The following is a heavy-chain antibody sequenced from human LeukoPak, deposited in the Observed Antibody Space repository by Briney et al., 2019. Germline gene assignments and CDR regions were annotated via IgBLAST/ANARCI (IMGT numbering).Heavy chain of an antibody. J-gene: IGHJ4*02. Sequence: ASVKVSCKAFGYTFTGYYMHWVRQAPGQGPEWMGCINPNSGGTNYAQKFQGRVTMTRDTSISTVNMELSRLRSDDTAVFYCARGLAAALGYFDYWGQGTLVTVSS. CDR2: INPNSGGT. CDR1: GYTFTGYY. V-gene: IGHV1-2*02. D-gene: IGHD2-15*01. CDR3: ARGLAAALGYFDY.